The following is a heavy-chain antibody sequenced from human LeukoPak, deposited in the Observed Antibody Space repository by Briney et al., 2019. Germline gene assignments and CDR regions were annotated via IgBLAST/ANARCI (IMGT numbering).Heavy chain of an antibody. CDR1: VGSISIGDYY. Sequence: SETLSLTCTVSVGSISIGDYYWSWICHPPGKALEWIGYIYYSGSTYYNPSLKRRVTISVDTSKIQFSLKLSSVTAADTAVYYCAREDATMVRGGFDYWGQGTLVTVSS. J-gene: IGHJ4*02. V-gene: IGHV4-30-4*01. CDR3: AREDATMVRGGFDY. D-gene: IGHD3-10*01. CDR2: IYYSGST.